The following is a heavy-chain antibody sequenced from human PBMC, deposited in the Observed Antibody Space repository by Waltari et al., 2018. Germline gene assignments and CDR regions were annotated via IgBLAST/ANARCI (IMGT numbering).Heavy chain of an antibody. V-gene: IGHV3-48*04. J-gene: IGHJ6*03. CDR2: ISSSSSTI. D-gene: IGHD6-19*01. CDR1: GFTFSSYS. Sequence: EEQLGEDGGGLVQPGGALRRAWAASGFTFSSYSMNWGRQSPGKGLEWVSYISSSSSTIYYADSVKGRFTISRDNAKNSLYLQMNSLRAEDTAVYYCARDRVPQWLARTFYYYYMDVWGKGTTVTVSS. CDR3: ARDRVPQWLARTFYYYYMDV.